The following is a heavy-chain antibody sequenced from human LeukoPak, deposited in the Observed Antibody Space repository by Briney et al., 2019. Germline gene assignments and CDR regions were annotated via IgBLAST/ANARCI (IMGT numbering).Heavy chain of an antibody. CDR2: INPNSGGT. CDR1: GYTFTGYY. V-gene: IGHV1-2*02. D-gene: IGHD6-13*01. CDR3: AVGFAGSWYVAFDI. Sequence: ASVKVSCKASGYTFTGYYMHWVRQAPGQGLEWMGWINPNSGGTNYAQKFEGRVTMTRDTSISTAYMELSRLRSDDTAVYYCAVGFAGSWYVAFDIWGQGTMVTASS. J-gene: IGHJ3*02.